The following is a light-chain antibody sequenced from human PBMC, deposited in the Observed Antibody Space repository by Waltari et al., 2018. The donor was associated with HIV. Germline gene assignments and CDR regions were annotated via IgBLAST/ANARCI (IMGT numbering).Light chain of an antibody. Sequence: QSELTQPPSASGTPGQRVTISCSGSSSNIGSYTVNWYQQLPGPAPKLLIYAHHHRHSGGPDPCSGSQSDTSACLGVGELQSEDEADYYCATWDASLSGPEFGGGTKLTVL. CDR2: AHH. J-gene: IGLJ2*01. CDR1: SSNIGSYT. CDR3: ATWDASLSGPE. V-gene: IGLV1-44*01.